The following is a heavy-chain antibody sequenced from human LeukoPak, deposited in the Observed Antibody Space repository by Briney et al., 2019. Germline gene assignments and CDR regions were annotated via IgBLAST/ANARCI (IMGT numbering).Heavy chain of an antibody. CDR3: AKEPRWSGYSTPYYYYGMDV. CDR1: GFTFSSSA. D-gene: IGHD3-3*01. CDR2: ISNNGGYT. J-gene: IGHJ6*02. V-gene: IGHV3-23*01. Sequence: QPGGSLRLSCAASGFTFSSSAMSWVRQAPGKGLEWVSAISNNGGYTYYADSVQGRFTISRDNSKSTLCLQMNSLRAEDTAVYYCAKEPRWSGYSTPYYYYGMDVWGQGTTVTVSS.